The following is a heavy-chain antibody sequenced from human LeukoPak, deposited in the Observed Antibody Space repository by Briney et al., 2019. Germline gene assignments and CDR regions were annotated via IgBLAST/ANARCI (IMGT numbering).Heavy chain of an antibody. CDR1: GYTFTSYW. J-gene: IGHJ5*02. Sequence: AGESLKISCKGSGYTFTSYWIGWVRQVPGKGLEWMGIIYPGDSETKYSPSFQGQVTISADKSINTAYLQWSSLKAPDTAMYFCARHDAPNWFDPWGQGTLVTVSS. CDR3: ARHDAPNWFDP. V-gene: IGHV5-51*01. CDR2: IYPGDSET.